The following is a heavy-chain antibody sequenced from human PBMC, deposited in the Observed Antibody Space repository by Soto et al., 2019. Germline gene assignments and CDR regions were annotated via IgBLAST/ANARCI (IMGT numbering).Heavy chain of an antibody. Sequence: QVQLVQSGAAVKKPGASVKVSCKASGYTFTSYDINWVRQATGQGLEWMGWMNPNSGNTGYAQKFQGRVTMTRNTSISTAYMELSSLRSEDTAVYYCARGAVEMATIVPDYWGQGPLVTVSS. D-gene: IGHD5-12*01. J-gene: IGHJ4*02. CDR3: ARGAVEMATIVPDY. CDR2: MNPNSGNT. CDR1: GYTFTSYD. V-gene: IGHV1-8*01.